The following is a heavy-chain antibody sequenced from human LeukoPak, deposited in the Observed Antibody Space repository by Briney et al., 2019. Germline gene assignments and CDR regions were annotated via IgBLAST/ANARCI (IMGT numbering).Heavy chain of an antibody. J-gene: IGHJ3*02. Sequence: GSLRLSCAASGFTFSSYAMSWIRQPPGKGLEWIGEINHSGSTNYNPSLKSRVTISVDTSKNQFSLKLSSVTAADTAVYYCARGLDAFDIWGQGTMVTVSS. CDR2: INHSGST. CDR3: ARGLDAFDI. V-gene: IGHV4-34*01. CDR1: GFTFSSYA.